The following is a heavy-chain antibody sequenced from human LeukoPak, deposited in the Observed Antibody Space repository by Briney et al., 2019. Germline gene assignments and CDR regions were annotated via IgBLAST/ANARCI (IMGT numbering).Heavy chain of an antibody. CDR1: GASISSYY. J-gene: IGHJ1*01. CDR2: IYYSGTT. Sequence: PSETLSLTCTVSGASISSYYWTWIRQPPGKGLEWIGYIYYSGTTNYNPSLKSRVTISVDTSNNKFSLNLHSVTAADTAVYYCAGRGHRYSRDWGQGILVTVSS. V-gene: IGHV4-59*08. CDR3: AGRGHRYSRD. D-gene: IGHD2-15*01.